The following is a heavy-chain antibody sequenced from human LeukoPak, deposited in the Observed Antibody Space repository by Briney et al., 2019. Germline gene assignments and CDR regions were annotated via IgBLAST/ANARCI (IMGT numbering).Heavy chain of an antibody. J-gene: IGHJ4*02. CDR3: ARGYKRTTVTTCHFDY. Sequence: SETLSLTCTVSGGSISSSSYYWGWIRQPPGKGLEWIGYISYSGSTSYNPSLKSRVTISGDTSKNQFSLKLSSVTAADTAVYYCARGYKRTTVTTCHFDYWGQGTLVTVSS. V-gene: IGHV4-61*05. CDR2: ISYSGST. D-gene: IGHD4-17*01. CDR1: GGSISSSSYY.